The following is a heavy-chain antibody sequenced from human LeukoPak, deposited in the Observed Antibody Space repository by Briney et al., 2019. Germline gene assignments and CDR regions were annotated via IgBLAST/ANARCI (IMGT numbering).Heavy chain of an antibody. D-gene: IGHD2-2*01. Sequence: SETLSLTCAVYGGSFSGYYWSWIRQPPGKGLEWIREIDHSGSTNYNPSLKSRFTISVDTSKNQFSLKLSSVTAADTAVYYCASLIGSTSSILGGYTTYMDVWGKGTTVTVSS. CDR3: ASLIGSTSSILGGYTTYMDV. V-gene: IGHV4-34*01. J-gene: IGHJ6*03. CDR1: GGSFSGYY. CDR2: IDHSGST.